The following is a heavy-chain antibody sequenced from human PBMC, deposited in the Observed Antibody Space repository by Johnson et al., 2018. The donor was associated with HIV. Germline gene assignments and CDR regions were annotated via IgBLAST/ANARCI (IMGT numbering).Heavy chain of an antibody. V-gene: IGHV3-30*18. CDR1: GFTFSSFG. Sequence: QVQLVESGGGVVQPGRSLRLSCAVSGFTFSSFGMHWVRQAPGKGLEWMAVISSAGTDKYYADSVKGRFTISTDNSKNTLYLQMNSLRVEDKAVYYCAKGRNTYGAFDIWGEGTMVTVSS. CDR2: ISSAGTDK. D-gene: IGHD5-18*01. J-gene: IGHJ3*02. CDR3: AKGRNTYGAFDI.